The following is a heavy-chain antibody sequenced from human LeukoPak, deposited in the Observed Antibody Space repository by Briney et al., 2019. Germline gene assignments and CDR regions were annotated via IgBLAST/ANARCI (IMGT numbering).Heavy chain of an antibody. D-gene: IGHD6-13*01. Sequence: SVKVSCKASGFTFTSSAMQWVRQARGQRLEWIGWIVVGSGNTNYAQKFQERVTITRDMSTSTAYMELSSLRSEDTAVYYCARETGYSRRASIWYYYYMDVWGKGTTVTVSS. J-gene: IGHJ6*03. CDR2: IVVGSGNT. CDR1: GFTFTSSA. V-gene: IGHV1-58*02. CDR3: ARETGYSRRASIWYYYYMDV.